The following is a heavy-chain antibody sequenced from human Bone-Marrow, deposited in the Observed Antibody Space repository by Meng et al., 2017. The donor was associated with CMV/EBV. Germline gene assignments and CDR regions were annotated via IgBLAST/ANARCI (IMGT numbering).Heavy chain of an antibody. J-gene: IGHJ5*02. V-gene: IGHV4-31*02. CDR3: ARRMYYDILTGYYDCTWFDP. CDR1: GNYY. D-gene: IGHD3-9*01. Sequence: GNYYLSWIRQQPGRGLEWIGYIYYSWPTFYNPSLKSRVPLSVDTSKNQFSLKLASVTAADTAVYYCARRMYYDILTGYYDCTWFDPWGQGTLVTVSS. CDR2: IYYSWPT.